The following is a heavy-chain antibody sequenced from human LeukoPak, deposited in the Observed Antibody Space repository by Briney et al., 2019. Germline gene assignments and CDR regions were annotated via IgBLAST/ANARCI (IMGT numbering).Heavy chain of an antibody. Sequence: SVKVSCKASGGTFSSYAISWVRQAPGQGLEWMGGIIPIFGTANYAQKFQGRVTITADESTSTAYMELSSLRPEDTAVYYCARSRRQVGSTSCYHPWGQGTLVTVSS. CDR3: ARSRRQVGSTSCYHP. V-gene: IGHV1-69*13. J-gene: IGHJ5*02. D-gene: IGHD2-2*01. CDR1: GGTFSSYA. CDR2: IIPIFGTA.